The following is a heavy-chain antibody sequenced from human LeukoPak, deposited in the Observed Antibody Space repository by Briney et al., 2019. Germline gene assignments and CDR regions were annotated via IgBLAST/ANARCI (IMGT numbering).Heavy chain of an antibody. Sequence: ASVKVSCKASGYTFTGYYLLWVRQAPGQGLEWMGWINPNSGGTNYAQKFQGRVTMTRDTSISTAYMELSRLRSDDTAVYYCARELIPGYYYYYMDVWGKGTTVTVSS. CDR1: GYTFTGYY. J-gene: IGHJ6*03. V-gene: IGHV1-2*02. D-gene: IGHD2-21*01. CDR2: INPNSGGT. CDR3: ARELIPGYYYYYMDV.